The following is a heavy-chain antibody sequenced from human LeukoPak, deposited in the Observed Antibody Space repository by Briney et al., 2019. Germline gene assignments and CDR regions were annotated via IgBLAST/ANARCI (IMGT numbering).Heavy chain of an antibody. CDR1: GGSFSGYY. V-gene: IGHV4-34*01. CDR2: INDSGST. Sequence: KPSETLSLTCAVYGGSFSGYYWTWIREPPGMGLQWIGEINDSGSTSYNPSLKSRVTISVDTSTNQFFLKLNSVAAADTAVYYCARDGRFGLPHDYWGQGTLVTVSS. D-gene: IGHD3-10*01. J-gene: IGHJ4*02. CDR3: ARDGRFGLPHDY.